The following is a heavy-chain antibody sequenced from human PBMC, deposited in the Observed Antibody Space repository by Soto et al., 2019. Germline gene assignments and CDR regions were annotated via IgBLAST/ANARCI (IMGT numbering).Heavy chain of an antibody. CDR1: GGSFTSNNW. Sequence: QVQLQESGPGLVKPSGTLSLTCAVSGGSFTSNNWWTGVRQPPGQGLEWIWEIYRTGSTNYNPSLKSRVTISIDTSENHFSLKVTSLTAADTAVYYCASRDPGTSVDYWGKGTLVTVSS. CDR2: IYRTGST. CDR3: ASRDPGTSVDY. V-gene: IGHV4-4*02. D-gene: IGHD1-7*01. J-gene: IGHJ4*02.